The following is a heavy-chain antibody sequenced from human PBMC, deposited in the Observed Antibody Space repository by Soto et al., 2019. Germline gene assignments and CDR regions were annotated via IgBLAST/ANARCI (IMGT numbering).Heavy chain of an antibody. CDR2: ISGSGGST. CDR1: GFTFSSYA. V-gene: IGHV3-23*01. J-gene: IGHJ3*02. D-gene: IGHD4-17*01. Sequence: GGSLRLSCAASGFTFSSYAMSWVRQAPGKGLEWVSAISGSGGSTYYADSVKGRFTISRDNSKNTLYLQMNSLRAEDTAVYYCAKGASDYGLTTLQGAFDIWGQGTMVTVSS. CDR3: AKGASDYGLTTLQGAFDI.